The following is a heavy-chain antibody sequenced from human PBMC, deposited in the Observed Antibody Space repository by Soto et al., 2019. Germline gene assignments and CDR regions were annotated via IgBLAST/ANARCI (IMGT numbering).Heavy chain of an antibody. V-gene: IGHV4-34*01. CDR1: GGSFSGYY. CDR2: INHSGST. J-gene: IGHJ4*02. CDR3: ASYYCSSTSCYPFDY. D-gene: IGHD2-2*01. Sequence: SETLSLTCAVYGGSFSGYYWSWIRQPPGKGLEWIGEINHSGSTNYNPSLKSRVTISVDTFKNQFSLKLSSVTAADTAVYYCASYYCSSTSCYPFDYWGQGTLVTV.